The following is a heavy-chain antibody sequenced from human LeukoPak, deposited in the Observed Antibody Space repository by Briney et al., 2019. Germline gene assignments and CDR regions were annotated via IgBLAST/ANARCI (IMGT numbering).Heavy chain of an antibody. CDR3: ASPSEYFYDSSGYYYFDY. D-gene: IGHD3-22*01. CDR2: ISYDGRNK. CDR1: GFTFSSDG. Sequence: GGSLRLSCAASGFTFSSDGMHWVRQAPGKGLEGGAVISYDGRNKYYADSVKGRFTISRDNSKNMLYLQMNSLRAEDTAVYYCASPSEYFYDSSGYYYFDYWGQGTLVTVSS. J-gene: IGHJ4*02. V-gene: IGHV3-30*03.